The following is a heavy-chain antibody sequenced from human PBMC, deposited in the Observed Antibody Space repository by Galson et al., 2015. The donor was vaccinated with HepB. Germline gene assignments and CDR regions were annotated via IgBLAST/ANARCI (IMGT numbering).Heavy chain of an antibody. J-gene: IGHJ4*02. V-gene: IGHV3-33*01. CDR1: GFTFSSSG. Sequence: SLRLSCAASGFTFSSSGMHWVRQTPGKGLEWVAVIWYDGSYKYYADSVRGRFTISRDNSKNTLCLQMNSLRAEDTAVYYCARDSGSCGGNCYSLDYWGQGTLVTVSS. CDR3: ARDSGSCGGNCYSLDY. D-gene: IGHD2-21*02. CDR2: IWYDGSYK.